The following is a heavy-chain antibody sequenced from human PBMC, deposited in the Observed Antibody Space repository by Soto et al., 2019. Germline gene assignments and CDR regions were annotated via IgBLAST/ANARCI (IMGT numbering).Heavy chain of an antibody. J-gene: IGHJ4*02. CDR3: ARDLPPYGDAFDY. V-gene: IGHV4-31*03. CDR2: IYYSGST. CDR1: GGSISSGGYY. Sequence: QVQLQESGPGLVKPSQTLSLTCTVSGGSISSGGYYWSWIRQLPGKGLEWIGYIYYSGSTYYNPSLNRRVNISVDTSKNQFSLKLRSVTAAATAVYYCARDLPPYGDAFDYWGQGTLVTVSS. D-gene: IGHD4-17*01.